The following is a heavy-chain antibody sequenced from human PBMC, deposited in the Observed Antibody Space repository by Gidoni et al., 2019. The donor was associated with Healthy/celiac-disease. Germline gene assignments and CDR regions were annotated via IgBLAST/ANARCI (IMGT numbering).Heavy chain of an antibody. J-gene: IGHJ5*02. CDR2: IIPIVGTA. CDR1: SDTFSSYA. V-gene: IGHV1-69*06. Sequence: QVQLVPSGAEVTNPGSSVKVSCKASSDTFSSYAISWVRQAPGQGLEWMGGIIPIVGTANDAQKFQGRVTITADKSTSTAYMELSSLRSEDTAVYYCARSEALEWLPYNWFDPWGQGTLVTVSS. D-gene: IGHD3-3*01. CDR3: ARSEALEWLPYNWFDP.